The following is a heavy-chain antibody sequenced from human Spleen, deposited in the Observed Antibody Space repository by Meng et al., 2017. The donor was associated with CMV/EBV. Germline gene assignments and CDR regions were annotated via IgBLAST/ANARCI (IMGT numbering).Heavy chain of an antibody. CDR2: LNSDGSST. V-gene: IGHV3-74*01. CDR1: GFSFSSHW. Sequence: GESLKISCAASGFSFSSHWMHWVRQVPGKGLVWVSSLNSDGSSTKYAYSVKGRFAISRDNAKNTLYLQMNSLRVDDTAVYYCARTPTSGPWRVDFWGQGTLVTVSS. CDR3: ARTPTSGPWRVDF. D-gene: IGHD2-15*01. J-gene: IGHJ4*02.